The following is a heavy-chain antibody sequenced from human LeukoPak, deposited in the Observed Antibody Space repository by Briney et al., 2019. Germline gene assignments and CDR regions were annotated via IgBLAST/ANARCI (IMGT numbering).Heavy chain of an antibody. J-gene: IGHJ4*02. Sequence: GGSLRLSCAVSGFTVSNNFMNWVRQAPGKGLEWVSVTHSDGTTYFADSVQGRFTISRDNSKDTLYLQMNSLRDEDTAVYYCARPSSLDGSGRYYIDYWGQGTLVTVSS. D-gene: IGHD3-10*01. V-gene: IGHV3-66*01. CDR2: THSDGTT. CDR1: GFTVSNNF. CDR3: ARPSSLDGSGRYYIDY.